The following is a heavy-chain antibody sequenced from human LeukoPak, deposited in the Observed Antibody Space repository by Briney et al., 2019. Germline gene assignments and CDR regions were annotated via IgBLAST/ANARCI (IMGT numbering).Heavy chain of an antibody. Sequence: GGSLRLSCAASAFTFNSFAMHWVRLAPGKGLEWVAIISYDGSNKYYAESVKGRFTISKDNSKNTLYLQMDNLTDEDTAVYYCGRGGSGSYYYYYYYMDVWGKGTTVTVSS. V-gene: IGHV3-30*08. D-gene: IGHD3-10*01. CDR3: GRGGSGSYYYYYYYMDV. CDR1: AFTFNSFA. CDR2: ISYDGSNK. J-gene: IGHJ6*03.